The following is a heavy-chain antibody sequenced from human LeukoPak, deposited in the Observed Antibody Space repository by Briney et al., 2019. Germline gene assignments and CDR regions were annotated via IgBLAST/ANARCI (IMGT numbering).Heavy chain of an antibody. D-gene: IGHD3-10*01. CDR1: GDSVSSNSAA. Sequence: SQTLSLTCAISGDSVSSNSAAWNWIRQSPSRGLEWLGRTYYRSKWYNDYAVSVKSRITINPDTSKNQFSLQLNSVTPEGTAVYYCARELLWFGELFLSYYGMDVWGQGTTVTVSS. CDR3: ARELLWFGELFLSYYGMDV. J-gene: IGHJ6*02. V-gene: IGHV6-1*01. CDR2: TYYRSKWYN.